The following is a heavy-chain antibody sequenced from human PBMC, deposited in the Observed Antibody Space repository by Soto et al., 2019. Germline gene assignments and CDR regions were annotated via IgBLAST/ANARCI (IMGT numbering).Heavy chain of an antibody. V-gene: IGHV4-59*01. CDR1: GGSISSYY. CDR2: IYYSGST. CDR3: ARTLRVDDAFDI. Sequence: PSETLSLTCTVSGGSISSYYWSWIRQPPGKGLEWIGYIYYSGSTNYNPSLKSRVTISVDTSKNQFSLKLSSVTAADTAVYYCARTLRVDDAFDIWGQGTMVTVSS. J-gene: IGHJ3*02. D-gene: IGHD4-17*01.